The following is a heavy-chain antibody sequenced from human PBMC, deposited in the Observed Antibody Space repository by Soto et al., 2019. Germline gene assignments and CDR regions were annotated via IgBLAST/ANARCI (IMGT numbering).Heavy chain of an antibody. Sequence: GASVKVSCKASGGTFSSYAISWVRQAPGQGLEWMGGIIPIFGTANCAQKFQGRVTITADESTSTAYMELSSLRSEDTAVYYCARRGAYCSGGSCYRHYYYYGMDVWGQGTTVTVSS. CDR1: GGTFSSYA. D-gene: IGHD2-15*01. CDR3: ARRGAYCSGGSCYRHYYYYGMDV. J-gene: IGHJ6*02. CDR2: IIPIFGTA. V-gene: IGHV1-69*13.